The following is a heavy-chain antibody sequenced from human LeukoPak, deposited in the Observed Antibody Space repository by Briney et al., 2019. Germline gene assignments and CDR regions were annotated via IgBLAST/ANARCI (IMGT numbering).Heavy chain of an antibody. CDR2: ISYDGSNK. V-gene: IGHV3-30-3*01. J-gene: IGHJ4*02. CDR1: GFTFSSYA. D-gene: IGHD2-8*01. Sequence: PGGSLRLSCEASGFTFSSYAMHWVRQAPGKGLEWVAVISYDGSNKYYADSVKGRFTISRDNSKNTLYLQMNSMRVGDTAVYYCAKGHGLYASSPGDSWGQGALVTVSS. CDR3: AKGHGLYASSPGDS.